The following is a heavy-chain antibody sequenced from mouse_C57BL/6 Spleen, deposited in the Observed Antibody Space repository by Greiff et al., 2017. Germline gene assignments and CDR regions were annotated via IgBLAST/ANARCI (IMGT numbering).Heavy chain of an antibody. V-gene: IGHV7-3*01. J-gene: IGHJ1*03. CDR2: IRNKANGYTT. Sequence: EVQLVESGGGLVQPGGSLSLSCAASGFTFTDYYMSWVRQPPGKALEWLGFIRNKANGYTTEYSASVKGRFTISRDNSQSILYLQMNALRAEDSATYYCARYGGRSYGGYFDVWGTGTTVTVSS. D-gene: IGHD1-1*01. CDR3: ARYGGRSYGGYFDV. CDR1: GFTFTDYY.